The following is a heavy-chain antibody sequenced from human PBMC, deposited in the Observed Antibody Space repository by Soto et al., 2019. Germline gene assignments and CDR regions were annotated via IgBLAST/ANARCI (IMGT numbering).Heavy chain of an antibody. J-gene: IGHJ3*02. CDR1: GGSISSGGYY. CDR2: IYYSGST. Sequence: QVQLQESGPGLVKPSQTLSLTCTVSGGSISSGGYYWSWIRQHPGKGLEWIGYIYYSGSTYYNPSLKSRVTISVDTSKNQFSLKLSSVTAADTAVYYCARDLSPGRYCSGGSCYNFFREPAFDIWGQGTMVTVSS. D-gene: IGHD2-15*01. V-gene: IGHV4-31*03. CDR3: ARDLSPGRYCSGGSCYNFFREPAFDI.